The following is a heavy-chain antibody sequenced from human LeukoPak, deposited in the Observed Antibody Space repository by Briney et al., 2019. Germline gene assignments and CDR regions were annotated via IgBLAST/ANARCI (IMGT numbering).Heavy chain of an antibody. CDR1: GFTFSSYS. CDR3: ARGGNYDILTGPVAFDI. Sequence: GGSLRLSCAASGFTFSSYSMNWVRQAPGKGLEWVSSISSSSSYIYHADSVKGRFTISRDNAKNSLYLQMNSLRAEDTAVYYCARGGNYDILTGPVAFDIWGQGTMVTVSS. J-gene: IGHJ3*02. V-gene: IGHV3-21*01. CDR2: ISSSSSYI. D-gene: IGHD3-9*01.